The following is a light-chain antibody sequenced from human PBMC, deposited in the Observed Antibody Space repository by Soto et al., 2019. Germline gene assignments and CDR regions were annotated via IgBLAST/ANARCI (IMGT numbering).Light chain of an antibody. CDR3: SSYTSSSHVV. CDR1: RSDVGGYNY. Sequence: QSVLTQPASVSGSPGQSITISCTGTRSDVGGYNYVSWYQQHPGKAPKLMIYEVSNRPSGVSNRFSGSKSGNPASLTISGLQAEDEADYYGSSYTSSSHVVFGGGTKLTVL. J-gene: IGLJ2*01. V-gene: IGLV2-14*01. CDR2: EVS.